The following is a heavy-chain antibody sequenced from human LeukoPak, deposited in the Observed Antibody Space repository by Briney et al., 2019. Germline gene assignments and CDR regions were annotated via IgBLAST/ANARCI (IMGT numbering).Heavy chain of an antibody. Sequence: GGSLRLSCAASGFTFRTHSMNWVRQAPGKGLEWISSISSSSSYTYYADSVKGRFTISRDNAKNSLYLQMNNLRAEDTAVYYCARDRVYYSDSGSFEVFDFWGQGTLVTVSS. CDR2: ISSSSSYT. J-gene: IGHJ4*02. D-gene: IGHD3-10*01. CDR1: GFTFRTHS. V-gene: IGHV3-21*01. CDR3: ARDRVYYSDSGSFEVFDF.